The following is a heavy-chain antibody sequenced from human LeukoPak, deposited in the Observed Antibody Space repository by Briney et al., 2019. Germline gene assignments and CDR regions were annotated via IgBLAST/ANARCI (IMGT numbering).Heavy chain of an antibody. V-gene: IGHV3-53*01. CDR3: ASSSSYDLNFDY. D-gene: IGHD2-2*01. Sequence: GGSLRLSCAASGFTFSSYAMSWVRQAPGKGLEWVSVIYSGGSTYYADSVKGRFTISRDNSKNTLYLQMNSLRAEDTAVYYCASSSSYDLNFDYWGQGTLVTVSS. J-gene: IGHJ4*02. CDR1: GFTFSSYA. CDR2: IYSGGST.